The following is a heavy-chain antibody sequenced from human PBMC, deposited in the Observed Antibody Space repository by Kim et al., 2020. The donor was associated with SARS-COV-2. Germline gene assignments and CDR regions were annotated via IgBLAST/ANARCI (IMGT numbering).Heavy chain of an antibody. CDR1: GFTFSSYE. CDR3: ASRFGGVAFDI. CDR2: ISSSGSTI. D-gene: IGHD3-10*01. Sequence: GSLRLSCAASGFTFSSYEMNWVRQAPGKGLEWVSYISSSGSTIYYADSVKGRFTISRDNAKNSLYLQMNSLRAEDTAVYYCASRFGGVAFDIWGQGTMVTVSS. J-gene: IGHJ3*02. V-gene: IGHV3-48*03.